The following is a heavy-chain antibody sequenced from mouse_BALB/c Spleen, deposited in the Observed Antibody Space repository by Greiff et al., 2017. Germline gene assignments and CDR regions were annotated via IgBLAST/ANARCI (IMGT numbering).Heavy chain of an antibody. CDR3: DRSTRAWFAY. J-gene: IGHJ3*01. CDR2: IDPANGNT. Sequence: VQLQQSGAELVKPGASVKLSCTASGFNIKDTYMHWVKQRPEQGLEWIGRIDPANGNTKYDPKFQGKATITADTSSNTAYLQLSSLTAEDTAVYYSDRSTRAWFAYWGQGTLVTVSA. V-gene: IGHV14-3*02. CDR1: GFNIKDTY.